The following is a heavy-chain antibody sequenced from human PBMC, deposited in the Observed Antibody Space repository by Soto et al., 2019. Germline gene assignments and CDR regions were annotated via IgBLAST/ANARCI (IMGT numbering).Heavy chain of an antibody. CDR1: GGSFNNHA. Sequence: QAQLVQSGAEVKKPGSSVKVSCKASGGSFNNHAVNWVRQAPGQGLEWMGGIVPIFGAADYAQKFQGRATITADESTSTSYMEMSSLRSEDTAVYYCARGAGTYWYFDLWGPGTLVTVPS. CDR2: IVPIFGAA. D-gene: IGHD1-26*01. J-gene: IGHJ2*01. CDR3: ARGAGTYWYFDL. V-gene: IGHV1-69*01.